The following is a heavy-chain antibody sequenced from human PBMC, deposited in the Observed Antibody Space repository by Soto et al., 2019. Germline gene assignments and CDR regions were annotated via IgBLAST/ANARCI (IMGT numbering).Heavy chain of an antibody. Sequence: GGSLSLSCEASGFIFSDYSVNWVRQAPGKGLEWLSYIGSASTTIYADSIKGRFSISRDNAKNSLYLQMNSLRDEDTAVYYCARGSYLNYFDYWGQGALVTVSS. D-gene: IGHD3-10*01. V-gene: IGHV3-48*02. J-gene: IGHJ4*02. CDR2: IGSASTTI. CDR1: GFIFSDYS. CDR3: ARGSYLNYFDY.